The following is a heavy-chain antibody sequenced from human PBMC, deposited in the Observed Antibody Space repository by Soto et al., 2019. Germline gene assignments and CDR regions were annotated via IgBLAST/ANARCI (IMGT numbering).Heavy chain of an antibody. D-gene: IGHD5-12*01. Sequence: SETLSLTCSVSGGSTSSYYWSWIRQPPGKGLEWIGYIYYSGSTSYNPSLKRRVTISVDTSKNQLSLKLSSVTAADTAVYYCAGQAREGSDSAGYWGQGTLVTVSS. CDR3: AGQAREGSDSAGY. J-gene: IGHJ4*02. CDR2: IYYSGST. V-gene: IGHV4-59*08. CDR1: GGSTSSYY.